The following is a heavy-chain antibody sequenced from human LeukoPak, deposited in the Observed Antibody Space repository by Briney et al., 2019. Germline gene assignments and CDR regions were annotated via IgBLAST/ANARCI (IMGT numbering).Heavy chain of an antibody. J-gene: IGHJ4*02. V-gene: IGHV3-23*01. D-gene: IGHD3-3*01. CDR2: ISGSGGST. CDR1: GFTFSSYA. CDR3: AKAPSLRFLECFDY. Sequence: GGSLRLYCAASGFTFSSYAMSWVRQAPGKGLEWVSAISGSGGSTYYADSVKGRFTISRDNSKNALYLQMNSLRAEDTAVYYCAKAPSLRFLECFDYWGQGTLVTVSS.